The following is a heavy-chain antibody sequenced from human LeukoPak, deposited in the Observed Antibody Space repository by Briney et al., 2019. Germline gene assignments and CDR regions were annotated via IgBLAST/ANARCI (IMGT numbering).Heavy chain of an antibody. CDR1: GFTFGNYW. CDR2: IKQDGSDK. CDR3: ARWATSFDL. V-gene: IGHV3-7*01. D-gene: IGHD6-6*01. Sequence: GGSLTLSCAACGFTFGNYWMSWVRQAPGKGLEWVANIKQDGSDKYYVDSVTGRFTIYRENAKNSLYLQMNSLRAGGTAVYYCARWATSFDLWGQGTLVTVSS. J-gene: IGHJ4*02.